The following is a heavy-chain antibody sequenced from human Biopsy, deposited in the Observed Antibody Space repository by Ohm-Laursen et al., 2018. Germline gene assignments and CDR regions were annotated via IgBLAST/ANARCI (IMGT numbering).Heavy chain of an antibody. J-gene: IGHJ6*02. D-gene: IGHD3-10*01. V-gene: IGHV3-21*01. CDR3: ARSRGSSGIATIYYYGMDV. CDR1: GFTLSSYS. Sequence: SPRLSCAASGFTLSSYSMNWVRQTLGKGLEWVSTISSSSDNIYYVDSVKGRFTISRDNAKNSLYLQMNSLRAEDTAVYYCARSRGSSGIATIYYYGMDVWGQGTTVIVSS. CDR2: ISSSSDNI.